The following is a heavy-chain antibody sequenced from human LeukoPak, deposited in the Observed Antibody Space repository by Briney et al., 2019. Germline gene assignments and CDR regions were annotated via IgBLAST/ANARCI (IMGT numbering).Heavy chain of an antibody. CDR3: ARVPLYSREFDP. Sequence: KPSETLSLTCTVSGYSISSGYYWGWIRQPPGKGLEWIGSIYHSGSTYYNPSLKSRVTISVDTSKNQFSLKLSSVTAADTAVYYCARVPLYSREFDPWGQGTLVTVSS. CDR2: IYHSGST. CDR1: GYSISSGYY. J-gene: IGHJ5*02. D-gene: IGHD6-13*01. V-gene: IGHV4-38-2*02.